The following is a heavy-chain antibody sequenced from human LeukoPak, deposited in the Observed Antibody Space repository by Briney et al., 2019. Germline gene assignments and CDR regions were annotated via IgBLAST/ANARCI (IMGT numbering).Heavy chain of an antibody. CDR3: AKDITGGRSSPYFDS. CDR1: GFTFSSYS. J-gene: IGHJ4*02. D-gene: IGHD6-6*01. V-gene: IGHV3-9*01. Sequence: GGSLRLSCAASGFTFSSYSMNWVRQAPGKGLEWVSGISWNGGGMGYAVSVKGRFTISRDNTKNSLYLQMNSLRDEDTALYYCAKDITGGRSSPYFDSWGQGALVTVSS. CDR2: ISWNGGGM.